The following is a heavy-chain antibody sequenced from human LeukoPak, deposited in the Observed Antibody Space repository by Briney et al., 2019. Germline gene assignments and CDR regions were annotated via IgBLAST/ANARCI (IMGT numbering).Heavy chain of an antibody. CDR1: GFTFSSYA. J-gene: IGHJ5*02. Sequence: GGSLRLSCAASGFTFSSYAMSWVRQAPGKGLEWVSAISGSGGSTYYADSMKGRFTISRDNSKNTLYLQMNSLRAEDTAVYYCAKDNYGDYVMGTWGQGTLVTVSS. D-gene: IGHD4-17*01. CDR2: ISGSGGST. CDR3: AKDNYGDYVMGT. V-gene: IGHV3-23*01.